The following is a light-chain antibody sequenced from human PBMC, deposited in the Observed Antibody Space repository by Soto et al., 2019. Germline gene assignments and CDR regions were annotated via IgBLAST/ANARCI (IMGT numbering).Light chain of an antibody. CDR3: HQRQSWPRT. CDR2: GAS. CDR1: QSVSSSY. Sequence: EIVLTQSPGSLSFSPGERATLSCRASQSVSSSYLAWCQQKPGQAPRLLIYGASSRATGIPDRFSGSGSGTDFTLTISSLQSEDFAVYYCHQRQSWPRTFGQGTKVDI. V-gene: IGKV3-20*01. J-gene: IGKJ1*01.